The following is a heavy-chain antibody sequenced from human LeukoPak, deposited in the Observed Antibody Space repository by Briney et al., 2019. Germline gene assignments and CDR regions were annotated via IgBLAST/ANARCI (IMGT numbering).Heavy chain of an antibody. D-gene: IGHD3-22*01. CDR1: GFTFSSYD. V-gene: IGHV3-23*01. Sequence: PGGSLRLSCAASGFTFSSYDMSWVRQVPGKGLEWVSGISGSGGSTYYAHSVKGRFTISRDNFKDTLYLQMNSLRAEDTAVYYCAKDGLDYSDNSAYPLDYWGQGTLVTVSS. CDR3: AKDGLDYSDNSAYPLDY. CDR2: ISGSGGST. J-gene: IGHJ4*02.